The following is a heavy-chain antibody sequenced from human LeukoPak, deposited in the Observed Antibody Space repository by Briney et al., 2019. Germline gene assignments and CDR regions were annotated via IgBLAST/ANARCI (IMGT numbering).Heavy chain of an antibody. CDR2: IHTSGGS. J-gene: IGHJ4*02. D-gene: IGHD1-26*01. CDR3: ARLGSYHDF. Sequence: SETLFLTCTVSGAYISNYYWGWLRQTPEKGLEWMGHIHTSGGSRYYPSLGRRLTLSIDTSRHHLSLKLSPVTAADTAVYFYARLGSYHDFWGQGALVTVSS. CDR1: GAYISNYY. V-gene: IGHV4-4*09.